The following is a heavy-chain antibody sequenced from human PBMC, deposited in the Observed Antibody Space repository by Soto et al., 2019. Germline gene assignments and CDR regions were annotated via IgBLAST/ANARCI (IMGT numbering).Heavy chain of an antibody. CDR1: GFTFSSYS. V-gene: IGHV3-21*01. CDR2: ISSSSSYI. CDR3: VIPSGRFLEWLPHPHYYYYMDV. J-gene: IGHJ6*03. Sequence: GGSLRLSCAASGFTFSSYSMNWVRQAPGKGLEWVSSISSSSSYIYYADSVKGRFTISRDNAKNSLYLQMNSLRAEDTAVYYCVIPSGRFLEWLPHPHYYYYMDVWGKGTTVTVSS. D-gene: IGHD3-3*01.